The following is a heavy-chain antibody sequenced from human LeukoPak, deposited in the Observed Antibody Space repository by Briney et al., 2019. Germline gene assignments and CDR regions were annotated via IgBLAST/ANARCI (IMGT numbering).Heavy chain of an antibody. CDR2: IRYDGSNK. V-gene: IGHV3-30*02. CDR1: GFTFSSYG. D-gene: IGHD3-16*02. CDR3: ARDPHYDYVWGSYRNPSIFDY. Sequence: AGGSLRLSCAASGFTFSSYGMHWVRQAPGKGLEWVAFIRYDGSNKYYADSVKGRFTISRDNSKNTLYLQMNSLRAEDTAVYYCARDPHYDYVWGSYRNPSIFDYWGQGTLVTVSS. J-gene: IGHJ4*02.